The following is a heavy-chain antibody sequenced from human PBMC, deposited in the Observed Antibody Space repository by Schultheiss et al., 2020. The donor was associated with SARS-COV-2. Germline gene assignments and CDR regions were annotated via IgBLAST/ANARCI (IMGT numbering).Heavy chain of an antibody. Sequence: SETLSLTCTVSGGSISSSPYYWAWIRQPPGKGLEWIGSMYYSGSTDYNPSLKSRVTMSLDTSKKQFSLKLGSVTAADTAVYYCARDFLWAKDYASSFDYWGQGVLVTVSS. CDR3: ARDFLWAKDYASSFDY. D-gene: IGHD3-16*01. CDR2: MYYSGST. CDR1: GGSISSSPYY. J-gene: IGHJ4*02. V-gene: IGHV4-39*02.